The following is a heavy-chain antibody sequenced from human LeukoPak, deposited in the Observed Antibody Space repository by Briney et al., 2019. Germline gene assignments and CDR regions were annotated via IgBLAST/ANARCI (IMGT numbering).Heavy chain of an antibody. J-gene: IGHJ4*02. CDR1: EFTFSSYA. V-gene: IGHV3-30-3*01. Sequence: PGGSLRLSCAASEFTFSSYAFHWVRQAPGKGLEWAAFISYDGSNKFYADSVKGRFTISRDNSKNTLYLQMNSLRAEDTAVYYCARDLGPTYCILDYWGQGTLVTVSS. D-gene: IGHD3-16*01. CDR2: ISYDGSNK. CDR3: ARDLGPTYCILDY.